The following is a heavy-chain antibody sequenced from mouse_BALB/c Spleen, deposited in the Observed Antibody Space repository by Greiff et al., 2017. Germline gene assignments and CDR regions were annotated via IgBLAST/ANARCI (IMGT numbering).Heavy chain of an antibody. D-gene: IGHD2-4*01. Sequence: VKLQESGAELARPGASVKMSCKASGYTFTSYTMHWVKQRPGQGLEWIGYINPSSGYTNYNQKFKDKATLTADKSSSTAYMQLSSLTSEDSAVYYCARGWTMITTGGAWFAYWGQGTLVTVSA. J-gene: IGHJ3*01. V-gene: IGHV1-4*01. CDR2: INPSSGYT. CDR1: GYTFTSYT. CDR3: ARGWTMITTGGAWFAY.